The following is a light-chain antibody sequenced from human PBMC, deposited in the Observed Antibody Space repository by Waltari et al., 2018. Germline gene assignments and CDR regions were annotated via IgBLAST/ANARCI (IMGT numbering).Light chain of an antibody. J-gene: IGLJ2*01. V-gene: IGLV1-47*01. Sequence: SVLTQPVSASGTPGQRVIISCSGNTSNIGSNYVYWYQQVPGTTPKLLIYRNNERPSGVPDRFAGSKSGTSASLAISWLRSEDESDYYRAAWDDSLRGLVLGGGTKVTVL. CDR1: TSNIGSNY. CDR2: RNN. CDR3: AAWDDSLRGLV.